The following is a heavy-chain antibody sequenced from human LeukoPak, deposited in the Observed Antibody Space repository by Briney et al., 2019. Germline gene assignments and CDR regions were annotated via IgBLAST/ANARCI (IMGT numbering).Heavy chain of an antibody. CDR3: TKDRHSSGWPNWFDP. CDR2: ISGDAVSK. D-gene: IGHD6-19*01. J-gene: IGHJ5*02. CDR1: GFTFNSYD. Sequence: GGSLRLSCRGSGFTFNSYDMSWVRQAPGKGLEWVSSISGDAVSKYYAESVRGRFTISRDNSKDTLYLQMNSLRAEDTALYFCTKDRHSSGWPNWFDPWGQGSLVIVSS. V-gene: IGHV3-23*01.